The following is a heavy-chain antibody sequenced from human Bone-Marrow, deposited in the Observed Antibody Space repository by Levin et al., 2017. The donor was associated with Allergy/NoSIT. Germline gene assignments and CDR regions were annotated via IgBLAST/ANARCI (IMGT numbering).Heavy chain of an antibody. Sequence: GGSLRLSCAASGFTFSNAWMSWVRQAPGKGLEWVGRIKSKTDGGTTDYAAPVKGRFTISRDDSKNTLYLQMNSLKTEDTAVYYCTTKYSSRGLFDYWGQGTLVTVSS. CDR1: GFTFSNAW. J-gene: IGHJ4*02. CDR2: IKSKTDGGTT. D-gene: IGHD6-6*01. CDR3: TTKYSSRGLFDY. V-gene: IGHV3-15*01.